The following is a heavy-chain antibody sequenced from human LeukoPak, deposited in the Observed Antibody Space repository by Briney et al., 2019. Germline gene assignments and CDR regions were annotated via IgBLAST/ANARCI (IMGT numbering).Heavy chain of an antibody. D-gene: IGHD5-24*01. J-gene: IGHJ4*02. CDR3: VRDGDDFNFDY. CDR1: GFTFRSYW. CDR2: VIRDGSFT. V-gene: IGHV3-74*01. Sequence: QTGGSLRLSCVASGFTFRSYWMHWVRQAPGKGLEWVSRVIRDGSFTNYADSVKGRFTISRDNAKNTLYLQMSSLRAEDTAVYFCVRDGDDFNFDYWGQGSLVTVSS.